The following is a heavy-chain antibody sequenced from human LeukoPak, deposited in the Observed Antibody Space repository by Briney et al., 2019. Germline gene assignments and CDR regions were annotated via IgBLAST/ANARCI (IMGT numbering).Heavy chain of an antibody. CDR3: AKDHYAFDI. Sequence: SGGSLRLSCAASGFTFSSYGMHWVRQAPGKGLEWVAVISYDGSNKYYADSVKGRFTISRDNSKNTLYLQMNSLRAEDTAVYYCAKDHYAFDIWGQGTMVTVS. V-gene: IGHV3-30*18. CDR1: GFTFSSYG. CDR2: ISYDGSNK. J-gene: IGHJ3*02.